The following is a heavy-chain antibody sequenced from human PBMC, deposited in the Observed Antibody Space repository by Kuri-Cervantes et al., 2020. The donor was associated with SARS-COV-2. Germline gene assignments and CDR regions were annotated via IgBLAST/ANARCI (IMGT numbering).Heavy chain of an antibody. CDR2: IYYSGST. CDR3: ARDNILFSGSGFDS. V-gene: IGHV4-59*01. Sequence: SETLSLTCTVPGGSISSYYWSWIRQPPGKGLEWIGYIYYSGSTNYNPSLKTRVTISADTSKNQLSLKLTSVTAADSAVYYCARDNILFSGSGFDSWGPGALVTVSS. J-gene: IGHJ4*02. D-gene: IGHD1-26*01. CDR1: GGSISSYY.